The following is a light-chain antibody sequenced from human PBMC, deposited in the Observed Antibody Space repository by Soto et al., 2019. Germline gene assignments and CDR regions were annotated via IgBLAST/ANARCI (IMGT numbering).Light chain of an antibody. V-gene: IGLV2-11*01. J-gene: IGLJ1*01. CDR3: CSYAGNDYV. CDR2: DVS. CDR1: SSDVGGYNY. Sequence: QSALTQPRSVSGSPGQSVTISCTGTSSDVGGYNYVSWYRQHPGKAPKLMIYDVSKRPSGVPDRFSGSKSGNTASLTISGLQAEDEADYYCCSYAGNDYVFGTGTKLTVL.